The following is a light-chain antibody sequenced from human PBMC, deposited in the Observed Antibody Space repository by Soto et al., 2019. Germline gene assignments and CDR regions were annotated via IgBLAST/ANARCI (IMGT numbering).Light chain of an antibody. CDR3: LQAYNYPLT. CDR1: QDIRND. Sequence: AIQMTQSPSSLSASVGDRVTITCRASQDIRNDLGWYQQKPGQAPNLLIFAASTLQTGVPSRFSGSGSGTDFTLTISRLQPEDFATYYFLQAYNYPLTFGPGTKVDIK. J-gene: IGKJ3*01. CDR2: AAS. V-gene: IGKV1-6*01.